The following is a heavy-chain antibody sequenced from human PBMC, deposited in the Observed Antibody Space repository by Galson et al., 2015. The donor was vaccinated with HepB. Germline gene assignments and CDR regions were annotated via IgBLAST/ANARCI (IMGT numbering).Heavy chain of an antibody. CDR1: GDSVSSNSAA. V-gene: IGHV6-1*01. J-gene: IGHJ5*02. CDR3: ARNVYYDTSGYYYKPGWIDP. CDR2: TYYRFKWYY. Sequence: CAISGDSVSSNSAAWNWIRQSPSRGLEWLGRTYYRFKWYYDYAVPVKSRITINPDISKNQFSLQLNSVTPEDTAVYYCARNVYYDTSGYYYKPGWIDPWGQGTLVTVSS. D-gene: IGHD3-22*01.